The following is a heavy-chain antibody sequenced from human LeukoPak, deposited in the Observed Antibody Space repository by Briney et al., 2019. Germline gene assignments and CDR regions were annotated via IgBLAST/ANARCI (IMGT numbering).Heavy chain of an antibody. CDR1: GGSSSRYY. CDR2: IYDTGNT. J-gene: IGHJ4*02. Sequence: SETLSLTCSVSGGSSSRYYWNWIRQPPGGGLEWIGYIYDTGNTNYSPSLKSRVTISVDTSKNQFSLRLNSVTAADTAIYYCARGTSGSPVVYWGQGTLVTVSS. D-gene: IGHD3-10*01. CDR3: ARGTSGSPVVY. V-gene: IGHV4-59*01.